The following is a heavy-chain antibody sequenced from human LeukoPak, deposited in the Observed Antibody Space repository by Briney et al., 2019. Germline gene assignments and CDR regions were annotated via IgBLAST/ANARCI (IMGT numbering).Heavy chain of an antibody. CDR2: IRSKAYGGTT. D-gene: IGHD2-2*01. CDR3: TVVPGYYFDY. J-gene: IGHJ4*02. V-gene: IGHV3-49*04. Sequence: GGSLRLSCTASGFTFCDYAMSWGRQAPGKGLEWGGFIRSKAYGGTTEYAASVKGRFTISRDDSKSIAYLQMNSLKPEDTAVYYCTVVPGYYFDYWGQGTLVTVSS. CDR1: GFTFCDYA.